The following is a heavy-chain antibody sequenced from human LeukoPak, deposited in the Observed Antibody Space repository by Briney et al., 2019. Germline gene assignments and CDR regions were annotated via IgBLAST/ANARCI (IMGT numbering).Heavy chain of an antibody. CDR3: ARAMTTASHFDY. J-gene: IGHJ4*02. CDR2: INHSGST. Sequence: PSETLSLTCAVYGGSFSGYYWSWIRQPPGKGLEWIGEINHSGSTNYNPSLKSRVTISVDTSKNQFSLKLSSVTAVDTAVYYCARAMTTASHFDYWGQGTLVTVSS. D-gene: IGHD4-11*01. CDR1: GGSFSGYY. V-gene: IGHV4-34*01.